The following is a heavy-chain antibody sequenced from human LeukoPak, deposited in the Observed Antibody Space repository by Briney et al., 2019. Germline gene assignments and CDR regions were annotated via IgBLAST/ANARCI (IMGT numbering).Heavy chain of an antibody. CDR2: IYCSGST. CDR1: GDSISSGGYY. V-gene: IGHV4-31*03. CDR3: ARGVDIVATTHFDY. Sequence: SQTLSLTCTVSGDSISSGGYYWSWIRQHPGNGVDWIGYIYCSGSTYYNPSLKSRVTISVDTSKNQFSLKLSSVTAADTAVNYCARGVDIVATTHFDYWGQGTLVTVSS. D-gene: IGHD5-12*01. J-gene: IGHJ4*02.